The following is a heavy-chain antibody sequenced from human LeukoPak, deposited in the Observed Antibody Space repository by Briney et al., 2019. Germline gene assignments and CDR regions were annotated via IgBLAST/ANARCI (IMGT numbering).Heavy chain of an antibody. J-gene: IGHJ6*02. CDR2: IWYDGSNK. V-gene: IGHV3-33*01. CDR1: GFTFSSYG. D-gene: IGHD6-19*01. CDR3: ARDYSSGWSFVTHCYYGMDV. Sequence: GGSLRLSCAASGFTFSSYGMHWVRQAPGKGLEWVAVIWYDGSNKYYADSVKGRFTISRDNSKNTLYLQMNSLRAEDTAVYYCARDYSSGWSFVTHCYYGMDVWGQGTTVTVSS.